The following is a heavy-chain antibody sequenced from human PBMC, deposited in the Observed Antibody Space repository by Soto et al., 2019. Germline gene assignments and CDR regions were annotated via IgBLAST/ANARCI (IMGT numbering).Heavy chain of an antibody. J-gene: IGHJ4*02. Sequence: SVKVSCKASGGTFSSYAISWVRQAPGQGLEWMGGIIPIFGTANYAQKFQGRVTITADESTSTAYMELSSLRSEDTAVYYCATLVVTAIRNFDYWGQGTLVTVSS. CDR1: GGTFSSYA. CDR3: ATLVVTAIRNFDY. D-gene: IGHD2-21*02. V-gene: IGHV1-69*13. CDR2: IIPIFGTA.